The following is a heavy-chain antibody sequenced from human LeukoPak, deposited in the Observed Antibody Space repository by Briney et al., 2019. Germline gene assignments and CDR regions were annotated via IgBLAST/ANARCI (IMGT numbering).Heavy chain of an antibody. Sequence: GGSLRLSCAASGFTFSSYGMHWVRQAPGKGLEWVAVIWYDGSNKYYADSVKGRFTISRDNSKNTLYLQMNSLRAEDTAVYYCAREMAEGCSVGSCPDAFDIWGQGTMVTVSS. J-gene: IGHJ3*02. D-gene: IGHD2-15*01. V-gene: IGHV3-33*01. CDR2: IWYDGSNK. CDR1: GFTFSSYG. CDR3: AREMAEGCSVGSCPDAFDI.